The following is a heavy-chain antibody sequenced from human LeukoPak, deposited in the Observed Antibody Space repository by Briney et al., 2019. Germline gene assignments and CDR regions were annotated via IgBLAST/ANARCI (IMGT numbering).Heavy chain of an antibody. CDR1: VGSISSYF. CDR3: ARVWWYGGNSGGATGAFDI. J-gene: IGHJ3*02. Sequence: PSETLSPTPTVSVGSISSYFRSWIRPPPGEGLEWIGFIYYSGSTNYNPSLKSRVTISVDTSKNQFSLKLSSVTAADTAVYYCARVWWYGGNSGGATGAFDIWGQGTMVTVSS. V-gene: IGHV4-59*01. CDR2: IYYSGST. D-gene: IGHD4-23*01.